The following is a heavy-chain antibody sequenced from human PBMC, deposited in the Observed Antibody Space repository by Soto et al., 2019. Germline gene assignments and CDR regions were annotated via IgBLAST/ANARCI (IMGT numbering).Heavy chain of an antibody. CDR3: ARSTGSGFRPGTHRFNWFDP. D-gene: IGHD5-12*01. V-gene: IGHV1-69*01. CDR2: IIPIFRTP. Sequence: QVQLVQSGAEVKQPGSSVKVSCQASGVTFSSFAISWVRQAPGQGLEWMGGIIPIFRTPNYAQNFQGRVTITADESTSSVYMDLSRLRSEDTAVYYCARSTGSGFRPGTHRFNWFDPWGQGTLVTVSS. J-gene: IGHJ5*02. CDR1: GVTFSSFA.